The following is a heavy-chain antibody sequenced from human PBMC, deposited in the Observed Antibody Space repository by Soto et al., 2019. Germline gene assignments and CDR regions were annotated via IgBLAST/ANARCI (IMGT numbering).Heavy chain of an antibody. CDR2: ISGSGGST. Sequence: EVQLLESGGGLVQPGGSLRLSCAASGLTFSSYAMSWVRQAPGKGLEWVSVISGSGGSTYYADSVKGRFTISRDNPKNTLYLQMNSLRAEDTAVYYCARRTSGWYLDYWGQGTLVTVSS. CDR3: ARRTSGWYLDY. D-gene: IGHD6-19*01. J-gene: IGHJ4*02. V-gene: IGHV3-23*01. CDR1: GLTFSSYA.